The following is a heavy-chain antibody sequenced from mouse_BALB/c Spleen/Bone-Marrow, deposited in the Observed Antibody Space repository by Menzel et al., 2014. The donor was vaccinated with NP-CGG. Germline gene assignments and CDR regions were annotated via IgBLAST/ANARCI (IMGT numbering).Heavy chain of an antibody. V-gene: IGHV5-6-5*01. D-gene: IGHD1-1*01. CDR2: ISSGGST. CDR3: ARVTDTFYYGSSYWYFDV. Sequence: EVQGVESGGGLVKPGGSLKLSCAASGFTFSSYAMSWVRQTPEKRLEWVASISSGGSTYYPDSVKGRFTIPRDNVRNIPYLQMSSLRSEDTAMYYCARVTDTFYYGSSYWYFDVWGAGTTATVSS. J-gene: IGHJ1*01. CDR1: GFTFSSYA.